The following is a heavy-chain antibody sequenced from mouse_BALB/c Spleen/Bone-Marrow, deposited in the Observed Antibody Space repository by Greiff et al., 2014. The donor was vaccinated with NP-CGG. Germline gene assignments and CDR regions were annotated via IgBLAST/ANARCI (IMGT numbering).Heavy chain of an antibody. J-gene: IGHJ2*01. V-gene: IGHV1-80*01. CDR2: IYPGDGDT. CDR1: GYAFSSYW. Sequence: QVQLQQSGAELVRPGSSVKISCKASGYAFSSYWMNWVKQRPGQGLEWIGQIYPGDGDTNYNGNFKDKATLNTDKSSTTAYMQLSSLTSEDSAVYFCARGGRLTGYYFDYWGQGTTLTVSS. CDR3: ARGGRLTGYYFDY. D-gene: IGHD4-1*01.